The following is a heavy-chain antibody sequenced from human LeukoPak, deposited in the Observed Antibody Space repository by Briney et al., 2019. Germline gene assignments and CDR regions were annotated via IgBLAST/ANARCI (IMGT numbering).Heavy chain of an antibody. CDR2: ISSSGSTI. V-gene: IGHV3-11*04. Sequence: SGGSLRLSCAASGFIFSDYYMSWIRQAPGKGLEWLSYISSSGSTIYYADSVKGRFTISRDNAENSLYLQMNSLRAEDTAVYYCARTDYYGSGSYKFDPWGQGTLVTVSS. CDR1: GFIFSDYY. CDR3: ARTDYYGSGSYKFDP. D-gene: IGHD3-10*01. J-gene: IGHJ5*02.